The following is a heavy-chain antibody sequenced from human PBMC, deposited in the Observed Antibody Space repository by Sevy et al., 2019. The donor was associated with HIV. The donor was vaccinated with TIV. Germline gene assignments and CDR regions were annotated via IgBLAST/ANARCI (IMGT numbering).Heavy chain of an antibody. CDR1: GFSLSTSGVG. CDR2: IYWDDDK. CDR3: AHRGSSSWYHGGAFDI. J-gene: IGHJ3*02. V-gene: IGHV2-5*02. Sequence: SGPTLVNPTQTLTLTCTFSGFSLSTSGVGVGWIRQPPGKALEWLALIYWDDDKRYSPSLKSRLTITKDTTKNQVVLTMTNMDPVDTATYYGAHRGSSSWYHGGAFDIWGQGTMVTVSS. D-gene: IGHD6-13*01.